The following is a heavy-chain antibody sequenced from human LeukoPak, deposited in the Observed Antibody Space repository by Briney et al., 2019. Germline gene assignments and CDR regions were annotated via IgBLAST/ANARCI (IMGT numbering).Heavy chain of an antibody. Sequence: GASLKISCKGSGSNFISYWIGWVRQMPGKGLKWMGIIYPGASDTSYSPSFQGPVTISADKSISTAYLPWSSLKASDTAIYYCARPVDSSSSSFDYWGQGTLVTVSS. J-gene: IGHJ4*02. V-gene: IGHV5-51*01. CDR2: IYPGASDT. CDR1: GSNFISYW. CDR3: ARPVDSSSSSFDY. D-gene: IGHD6-6*01.